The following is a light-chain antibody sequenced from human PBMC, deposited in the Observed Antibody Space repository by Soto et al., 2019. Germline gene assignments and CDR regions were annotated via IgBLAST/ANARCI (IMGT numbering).Light chain of an antibody. J-gene: IGLJ1*01. CDR1: NSDVGGYNY. CDR2: DVS. Sequence: SALAQPSPLSWSPWQAITLSPTGNNSDVGGYNYVSWYQQHPGKAPKLMIYDVSNRPSGVSNRFSGSKSGNTASLTISGLQAEDEADYYCSSYTSSSTRVFGTGTKVTVL. CDR3: SSYTSSSTRV. V-gene: IGLV2-14*01.